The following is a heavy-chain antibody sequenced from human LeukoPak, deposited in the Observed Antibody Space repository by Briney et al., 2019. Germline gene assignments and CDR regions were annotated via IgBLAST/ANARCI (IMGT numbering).Heavy chain of an antibody. CDR2: TKYRSKWYF. J-gene: IGHJ4*02. D-gene: IGHD5-18*01. CDR1: GDSVSTNSAD. Sequence: SQTLSLTCAISGDSVSTNSADWNWIRQSPSRGLEWLGRTKYRSKWYFDYAVSVKSRITINPDTSKNQFSLQLNSVTPGDTAVYYCARGHNYGFDYWGQGTLVTVSS. V-gene: IGHV6-1*01. CDR3: ARGHNYGFDY.